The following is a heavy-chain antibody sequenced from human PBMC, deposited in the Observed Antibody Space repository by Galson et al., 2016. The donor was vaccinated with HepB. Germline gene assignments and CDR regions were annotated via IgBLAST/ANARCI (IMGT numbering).Heavy chain of an antibody. CDR1: GGSISSYH. CDR3: ARPNDYTSSSFDH. D-gene: IGHD6-13*01. V-gene: IGHV4-59*08. J-gene: IGHJ4*02. CDR2: IQYSGSI. Sequence: SETLSLTCTVSGGSISSYHWSWIRQPPGKGLEWMAYIQYSGSIDYNPSLKSRLTISADTSKNQLPLKLSSVTAADTAVYYCARPNDYTSSSFDHWGQGTLVTVSS.